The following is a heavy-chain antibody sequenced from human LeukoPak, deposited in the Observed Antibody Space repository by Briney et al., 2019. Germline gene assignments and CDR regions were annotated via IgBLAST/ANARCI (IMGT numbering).Heavy chain of an antibody. CDR2: ISSSGSTI. V-gene: IGHV3-48*04. J-gene: IGHJ4*02. CDR1: GFTFTSYS. Sequence: PGGSLRLSCAASGFTFTSYSMNWVRQAPGKGLEWVSYISSSGSTISYADSVKGRFTISRDNAKNSLYLQMNSLRAEDTAVYYCARDRRGPFDYWGQGTLVTVSS. CDR3: ARDRRGPFDY. D-gene: IGHD3-10*01.